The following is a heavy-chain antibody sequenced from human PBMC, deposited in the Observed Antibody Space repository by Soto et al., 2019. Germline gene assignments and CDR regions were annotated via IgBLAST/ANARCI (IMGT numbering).Heavy chain of an antibody. J-gene: IGHJ4*02. CDR2: IYYSGST. Sequence: QLQLQESGPGLVKPSETLSLTCTVSGGSITSSYYWGWIRQPPGKGLEWIGSIYYSGSTYYNPSLKSRVTISVDTSKNQFSLKLSSVTAAATAVYYCASRGASSWYDADYWGQGTLVTVSS. CDR3: ASRGASSWYDADY. V-gene: IGHV4-39*01. D-gene: IGHD6-13*01. CDR1: GGSITSSYY.